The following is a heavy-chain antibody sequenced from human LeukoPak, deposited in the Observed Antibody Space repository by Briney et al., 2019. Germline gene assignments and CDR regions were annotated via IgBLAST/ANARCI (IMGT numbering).Heavy chain of an antibody. Sequence: GGSLRLSCAASGFTFSSYWMSWVRQAPGKGLEWVANIKQDGSEKYYVDSVKGRFTISRDNAKNSLYLQMNSLRAEDTAVYYCASLIAVAVFPLLDAFDIWGQGTMVTVPS. CDR1: GFTFSSYW. CDR2: IKQDGSEK. V-gene: IGHV3-7*01. D-gene: IGHD6-19*01. J-gene: IGHJ3*02. CDR3: ASLIAVAVFPLLDAFDI.